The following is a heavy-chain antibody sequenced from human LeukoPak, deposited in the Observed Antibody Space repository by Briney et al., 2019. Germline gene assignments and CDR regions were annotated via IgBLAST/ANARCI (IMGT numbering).Heavy chain of an antibody. V-gene: IGHV3-64D*09. D-gene: IGHD3-10*01. CDR2: ISSDGGST. CDR1: GFTFSTYV. CDR3: VRGFAISRFDY. Sequence: PGGSLRLSCSASGFTFSTYVMHWVRQAPRKGLEYVSAISSDGGSTYYADSLKGRFTISRDSSKNTLYLQMSSLKPEDTAVYYCVRGFAISRFDYWGQGTLVTVSS. J-gene: IGHJ4*02.